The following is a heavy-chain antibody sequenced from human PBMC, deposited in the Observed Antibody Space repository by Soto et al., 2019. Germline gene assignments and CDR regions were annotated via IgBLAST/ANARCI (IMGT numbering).Heavy chain of an antibody. V-gene: IGHV4-34*01. J-gene: IGHJ5*02. Sequence: PSETLSLTCAVYGGSFSGYYWSWIRQPPGKGLEWIGEINHSGSTNYNPSLKSRVTISVDTSKSQFSLKLSSVTAADTAVYYCARVSGYYNNWFDPWGQGTLVTVSS. CDR3: ARVSGYYNNWFDP. CDR2: INHSGST. CDR1: GGSFSGYY. D-gene: IGHD3-22*01.